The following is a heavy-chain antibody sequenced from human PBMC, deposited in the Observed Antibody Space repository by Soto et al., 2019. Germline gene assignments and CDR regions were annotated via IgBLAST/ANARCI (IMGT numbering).Heavy chain of an antibody. Sequence: EVQLVESGGGLVQPGGSLRLSCAASGLIFSDYHMDWVRQAPGKGLEWVGRIRRKANSYTTEYAASVKGRFTISRDDSKNSLYLQMNCLKTEDTSVYYCAMLGGCSGGSNDMDVWGQGTTVTVSS. V-gene: IGHV3-72*01. CDR2: IRRKANSYTT. CDR1: GLIFSDYH. CDR3: AMLGGCSGGSNDMDV. D-gene: IGHD6-19*01. J-gene: IGHJ6*02.